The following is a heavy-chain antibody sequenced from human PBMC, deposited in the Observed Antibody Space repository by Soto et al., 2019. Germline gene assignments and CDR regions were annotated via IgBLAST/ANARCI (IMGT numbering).Heavy chain of an antibody. Sequence: PGESLKISCKASGYSFTTYWIAWVRQMPGKGLEWMGIINPGDSDIRYSPSFQGQVTISADNSISTAYLQWSSLKASDTAMYYCARHEQFYYYYYGMDAWGQGTAV. J-gene: IGHJ6*02. CDR3: ARHEQFYYYYYGMDA. CDR1: GYSFTTYW. CDR2: INPGDSDI. V-gene: IGHV5-51*01. D-gene: IGHD4-4*01.